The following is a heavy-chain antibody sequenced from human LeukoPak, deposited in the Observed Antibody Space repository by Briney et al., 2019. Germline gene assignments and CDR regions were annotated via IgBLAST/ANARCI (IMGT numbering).Heavy chain of an antibody. D-gene: IGHD3-9*01. CDR3: ARVGYDILTGYHAEDY. CDR1: GYTFTSYG. V-gene: IGHV1-18*01. Sequence: ASVKVSCKASGYTFTSYGISWVRQAPGQGLEWMGWISAYNGNTNYAQKLQGRVTMTTDTSASTAYMELRSLRSDDTAVYYCARVGYDILTGYHAEDYWGQGTLVTVSS. J-gene: IGHJ4*02. CDR2: ISAYNGNT.